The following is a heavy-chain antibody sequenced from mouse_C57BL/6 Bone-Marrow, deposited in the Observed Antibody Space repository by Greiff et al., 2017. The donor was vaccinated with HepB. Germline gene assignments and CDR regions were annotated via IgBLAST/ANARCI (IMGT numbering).Heavy chain of an antibody. CDR1: GYTFTDYY. CDR3: ATTAQATAWFAY. Sequence: EVQLQESGPVLVKPGASVKMSCKASGYTFTDYYMNWVKQSHGKSLEWIGVINPYNGGTSYNQKFKGKATLTVDKSSSTAYMELSSLTSEDSAVYYCATTAQATAWFAYWGQGTLVTVSA. CDR2: INPYNGGT. V-gene: IGHV1-19*01. D-gene: IGHD3-2*02. J-gene: IGHJ3*01.